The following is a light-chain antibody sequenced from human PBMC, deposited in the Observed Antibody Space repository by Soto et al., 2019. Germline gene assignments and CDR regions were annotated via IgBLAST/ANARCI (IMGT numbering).Light chain of an antibody. CDR2: GNS. Sequence: QSVLTQPPSVSGAPGQRVTISCTGGSSNIGAGYDVNWYQQLPGTAPKLLIYGNSNRPSRVPDRFSGSKSGTSASLAITGLQAEDEADYYCQSYDNRLSGSFGTGTKLTVL. J-gene: IGLJ1*01. V-gene: IGLV1-40*01. CDR1: SSNIGAGYD. CDR3: QSYDNRLSGS.